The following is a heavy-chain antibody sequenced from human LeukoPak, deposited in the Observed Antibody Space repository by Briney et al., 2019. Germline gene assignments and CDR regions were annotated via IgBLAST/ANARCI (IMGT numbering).Heavy chain of an antibody. CDR3: ARDRYHGSGSYQDAGGCFDY. CDR1: GFTFSTYS. J-gene: IGHJ4*02. CDR2: ISASSSII. V-gene: IGHV3-48*02. D-gene: IGHD3-10*01. Sequence: GGSLRLSCPASGFTFSTYSMNWVRQAPGKGLEWVSYISASSSIIYYADPVKGRFTISRDNAKNSLYLQMNSLRDEDTAVYYCARDRYHGSGSYQDAGGCFDYWGQGTLVTVSS.